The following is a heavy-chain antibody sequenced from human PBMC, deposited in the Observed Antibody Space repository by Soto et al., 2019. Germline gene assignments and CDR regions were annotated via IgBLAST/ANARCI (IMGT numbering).Heavy chain of an antibody. Sequence: PSETLSLTCTVSGGSISSYYWSWIRQPPGKGLKWIGYIYYSGSTNYNPSLKSRVTISVDTSKNQFSLKLSSVTAADTAVYYCARDNYSSSSGLYYFDYWGQGTLVTVS. CDR3: ARDNYSSSSGLYYFDY. J-gene: IGHJ4*02. CDR1: GGSISSYY. CDR2: IYYSGST. V-gene: IGHV4-59*01. D-gene: IGHD6-6*01.